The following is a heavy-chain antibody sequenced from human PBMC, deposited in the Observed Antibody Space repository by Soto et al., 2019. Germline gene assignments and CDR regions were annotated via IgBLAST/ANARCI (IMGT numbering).Heavy chain of an antibody. CDR1: GFTVSSNY. Sequence: GGSLRLSCAASGFTVSSNYMSWVRQAPGKGLEWVSVIYSGGSTYYADSVKGRFTISRDNSKNTLYLQMNSLRAEDTAVYYCARANAGGYSYGFLDYWGQGTLVTVSS. J-gene: IGHJ4*02. CDR3: ARANAGGYSYGFLDY. V-gene: IGHV3-53*01. CDR2: IYSGGST. D-gene: IGHD5-18*01.